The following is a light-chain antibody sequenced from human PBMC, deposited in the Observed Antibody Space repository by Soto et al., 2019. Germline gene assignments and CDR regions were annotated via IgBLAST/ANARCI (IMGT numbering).Light chain of an antibody. CDR3: QQRSYWPLT. Sequence: EVVLTQSPATLSLSPGDRDTLSCRASQSVTTFLAWYQQKPGQAPRLLISHASHRATGIPARFSGSGSGTDFNLTISGLEPEDFAVYFCQQRSYWPLTFGGGTKVDIK. V-gene: IGKV3-11*01. CDR1: QSVTTF. J-gene: IGKJ4*01. CDR2: HAS.